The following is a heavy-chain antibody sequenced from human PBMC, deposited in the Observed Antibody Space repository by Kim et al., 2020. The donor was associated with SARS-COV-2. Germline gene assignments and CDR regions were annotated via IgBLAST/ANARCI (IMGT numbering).Heavy chain of an antibody. V-gene: IGHV5-51*01. CDR3: ARQYSSSPRRSYNWFDP. D-gene: IGHD6-13*01. CDR2: IYPGDSDT. J-gene: IGHJ5*02. Sequence: GESLKISCKGSGYSFTSYWIGWVRQMPGKGLEWMGIIYPGDSDTRYSPSFQGQVTISADKYISTAYLQWSSLKASDTAMYYCARQYSSSPRRSYNWFDPWGQGTLVTVSS. CDR1: GYSFTSYW.